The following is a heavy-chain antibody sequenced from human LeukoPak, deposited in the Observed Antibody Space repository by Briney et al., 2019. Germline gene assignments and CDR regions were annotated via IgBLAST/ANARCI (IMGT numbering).Heavy chain of an antibody. J-gene: IGHJ6*03. CDR1: GFTFSSYA. Sequence: PGGSLRLSCAASGFTFSSYAMSWVRQAPGKGLEWVSSISSSSSYIYYADSVKGRFTISRDNAKNSLYLQMNSLRAEDTAVYYCARATYYDFWSGPDYYYYMDVWGKGTTVTVSS. D-gene: IGHD3-3*01. CDR3: ARATYYDFWSGPDYYYYMDV. CDR2: ISSSSSYI. V-gene: IGHV3-21*01.